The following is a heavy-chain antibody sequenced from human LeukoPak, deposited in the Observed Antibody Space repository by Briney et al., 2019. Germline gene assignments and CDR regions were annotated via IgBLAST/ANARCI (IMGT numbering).Heavy chain of an antibody. CDR2: ISSSGSST. Sequence: GGSLRLSCVASGITFSTYAMSWVRQAPGKGLEWVSVISSSGSSTYYADSVKGRFTISRDNSKNTLYLQMNSLRAEDTAVYYCAKDPEQWLVQGTFDYWGQGTLVTVSS. V-gene: IGHV3-23*01. J-gene: IGHJ4*02. D-gene: IGHD6-19*01. CDR1: GITFSTYA. CDR3: AKDPEQWLVQGTFDY.